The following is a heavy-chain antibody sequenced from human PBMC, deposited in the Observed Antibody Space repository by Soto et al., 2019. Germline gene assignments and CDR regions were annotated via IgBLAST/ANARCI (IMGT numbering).Heavy chain of an antibody. CDR3: AKDAGSTEYFFAS. CDR1: GFSFSSYA. J-gene: IGHJ4*02. CDR2: LSGSDGST. V-gene: IGHV3-23*01. Sequence: EVQLLESGGGLVQTGGSLRLSCAASGFSFSSYAMTWVRQAPGKGLEWVSGLSGSDGSTWYADSVKGRFTISRDNSKSTLSLQMNSLRPEDTGVYYCAKDAGSTEYFFASWGQGTLVSVSS.